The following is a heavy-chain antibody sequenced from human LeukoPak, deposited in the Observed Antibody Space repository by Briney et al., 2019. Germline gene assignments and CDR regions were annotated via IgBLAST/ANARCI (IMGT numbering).Heavy chain of an antibody. CDR2: IRYDGSNK. Sequence: GGSLRLSCAASGFTFSSYGMHWVRQAPGKGLEWVAFIRYDGSNKYYADSVKGRFTISRDNSKNTLYLQMNSLRAEDTAVYYCANAGYGDYWFDCWGQGTLVTVSS. D-gene: IGHD4-17*01. J-gene: IGHJ4*02. CDR1: GFTFSSYG. CDR3: ANAGYGDYWFDC. V-gene: IGHV3-30*02.